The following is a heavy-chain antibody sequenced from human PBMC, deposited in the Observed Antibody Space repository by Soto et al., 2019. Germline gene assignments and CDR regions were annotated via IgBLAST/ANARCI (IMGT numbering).Heavy chain of an antibody. CDR1: GFTFSSYA. CDR3: ARDFLFRGSSGWYGFDY. V-gene: IGHV3-23*01. CDR2: ISGSGGST. J-gene: IGHJ4*02. D-gene: IGHD6-19*01. Sequence: EVQLLESGGGLVQPGGSLRLSCAASGFTFSSYAMSWVRQAPGKGLEWVSAISGSGGSTYYADSVKGRFTISRDNSKNTLYLQMNSLRAEDTAVYYCARDFLFRGSSGWYGFDYWGQGTLVTVSS.